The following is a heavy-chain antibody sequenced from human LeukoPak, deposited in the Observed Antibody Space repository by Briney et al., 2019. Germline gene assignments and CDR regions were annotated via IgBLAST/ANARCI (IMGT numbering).Heavy chain of an antibody. CDR2: INWKGGRT. V-gene: IGHV3-20*04. D-gene: IGHD2-2*01. CDR1: GLTLEVFA. J-gene: IGHJ6*03. CDR3: ARDSMPDCSSTSCYDAYYYYMDV. Sequence: GGPLSLSCAPSGLTLEVFAMGWARKAQGKGLGWFPGINWKGGRTGYADSVKGRFTISRDNAKNSLYLQMNSLRAEDTALYYCARDSMPDCSSTSCYDAYYYYMDVWGKGTTVTVSS.